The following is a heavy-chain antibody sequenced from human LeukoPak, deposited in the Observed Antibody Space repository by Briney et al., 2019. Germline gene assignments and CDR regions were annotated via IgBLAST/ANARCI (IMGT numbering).Heavy chain of an antibody. CDR3: ARSYGVLDY. V-gene: IGHV4-34*01. D-gene: IGHD4-17*01. CDR1: GGSFSGYY. Sequence: PSETLSLTCAVYGGSFSGYYWSWIRQPPGKGLEWIGEINHSGSTNYNPSLKSRVTISVDKSKNQFSLKLSSVPAADTAVYYCARSYGVLDYWGQGTLVTVSS. CDR2: INHSGST. J-gene: IGHJ4*02.